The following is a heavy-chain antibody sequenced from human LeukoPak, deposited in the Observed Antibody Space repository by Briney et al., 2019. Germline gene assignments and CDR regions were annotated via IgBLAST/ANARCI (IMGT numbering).Heavy chain of an antibody. CDR1: GYSFTSNW. Sequence: GESLKISCKASGYSFTSNWIAWVRQMPGKSLEWMGIIYPGDSDSRYSSSVQGQVTMSADKSINTAYLQWSSLKASDTDMYYCAGRAVYYGSYWYFDFWGRGTLVTVSS. J-gene: IGHJ2*01. CDR3: AGRAVYYGSYWYFDF. D-gene: IGHD3-10*01. V-gene: IGHV5-51*01. CDR2: IYPGDSDS.